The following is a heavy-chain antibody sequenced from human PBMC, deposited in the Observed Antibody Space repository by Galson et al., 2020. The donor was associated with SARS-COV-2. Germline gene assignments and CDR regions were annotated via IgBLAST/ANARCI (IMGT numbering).Heavy chain of an antibody. Sequence: GESLKISCAASGFSFSSFGMHWVRQAPGKGLAWMTLIWRDGSKKFYTDSVKGRFTISRDNSKNTLYLQMNSLRAEDTAVYYCARENWGSSDYWGQGTLVTVSS. CDR3: ARENWGSSDY. CDR2: IWRDGSKK. CDR1: GFSFSSFG. J-gene: IGHJ4*02. D-gene: IGHD7-27*01. V-gene: IGHV3-33*01.